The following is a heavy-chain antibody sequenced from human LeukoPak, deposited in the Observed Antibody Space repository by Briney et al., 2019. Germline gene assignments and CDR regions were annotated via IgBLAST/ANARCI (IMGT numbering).Heavy chain of an antibody. CDR2: IKTKTDGETT. CDR3: TTEAYYYDSGAIKYFDY. V-gene: IGHV3-15*01. CDR1: GFTFSNAW. J-gene: IGHJ4*02. Sequence: GGSLRLSCAASGFTFSNAWMNWARQAPGKGLEWLGRIKTKTDGETTEYAAPMRGRLTISRDDSKNTLYLQMNSLKTEDTAVYYCTTEAYYYDSGAIKYFDYWGQGTLVTVSS. D-gene: IGHD3-22*01.